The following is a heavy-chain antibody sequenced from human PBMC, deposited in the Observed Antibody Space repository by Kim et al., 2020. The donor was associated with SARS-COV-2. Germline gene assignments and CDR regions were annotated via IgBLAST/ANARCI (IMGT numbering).Heavy chain of an antibody. V-gene: IGHV1-18*01. CDR3: ARRAIFGVVQGAFDY. D-gene: IGHD3-3*01. Sequence: QKLQGRVTMTTATSTSTAYMELRSLRSDDTAVYYCARRAIFGVVQGAFDYWGQGTLVTVSS. J-gene: IGHJ4*02.